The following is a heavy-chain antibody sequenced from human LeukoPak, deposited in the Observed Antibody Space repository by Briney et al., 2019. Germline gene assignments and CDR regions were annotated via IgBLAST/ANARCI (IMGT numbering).Heavy chain of an antibody. D-gene: IGHD3-22*01. J-gene: IGHJ1*01. V-gene: IGHV3-7*01. CDR3: ATYSSLNRREFQY. CDR1: GFTFSSYW. Sequence: GGSLRLSCAASGFTFSSYWMSWVRQAPGKGLEWVANIKQAGSEKYYVDSVKGRFTISRDNAKNSLYLQMNSLRAEDTAVYYCATYSSLNRREFQYWGQGTLLTVSS. CDR2: IKQAGSEK.